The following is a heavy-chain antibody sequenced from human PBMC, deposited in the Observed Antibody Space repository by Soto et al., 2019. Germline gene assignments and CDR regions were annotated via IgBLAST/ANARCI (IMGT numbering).Heavy chain of an antibody. CDR1: GFTFSSYG. CDR2: ISYDGSNK. V-gene: IGHV3-30*18. J-gene: IGHJ6*02. Sequence: GGSLRLSCAATGFTFSSYGMHWVRLAPGKGLEWVALISYDGSNKYYVDSVKGRFTISRDNSKNTLFLQMNSLRAGDTAVYYCAKDRLRGGFLTTATTNGMDVWGQGTTVTVSS. CDR3: AKDRLRGGFLTTATTNGMDV. D-gene: IGHD1-26*01.